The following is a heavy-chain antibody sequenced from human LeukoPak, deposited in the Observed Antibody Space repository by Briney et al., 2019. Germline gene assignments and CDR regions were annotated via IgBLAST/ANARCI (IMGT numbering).Heavy chain of an antibody. V-gene: IGHV1-18*01. Sequence: RASVKVSCKASGYTFTSYGISWVRQAPGQGLEWMGWISAYNGNTNYAQKLQGRVTMTTDTSTSTAYMGLRSLRSDDTAVYYCARDQSIVGATIVDYWGQGTLVTVSS. CDR2: ISAYNGNT. CDR1: GYTFTSYG. D-gene: IGHD1-26*01. J-gene: IGHJ4*02. CDR3: ARDQSIVGATIVDY.